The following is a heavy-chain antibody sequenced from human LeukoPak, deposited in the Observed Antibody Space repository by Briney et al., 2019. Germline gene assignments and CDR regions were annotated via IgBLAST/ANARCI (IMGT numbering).Heavy chain of an antibody. CDR3: AKDSGALEEGYFDS. Sequence: GGSLRLSCAASGFTFDDYMMHWVRQAPGKGLEWVSLISWDGSDTYYADSVKGRFTISRDNSKDSLYLQMNSLRTDDTALYYCAKDSGALEEGYFDSWGQGTLATVSS. CDR2: ISWDGSDT. J-gene: IGHJ4*02. V-gene: IGHV3-43*01. CDR1: GFTFDDYM.